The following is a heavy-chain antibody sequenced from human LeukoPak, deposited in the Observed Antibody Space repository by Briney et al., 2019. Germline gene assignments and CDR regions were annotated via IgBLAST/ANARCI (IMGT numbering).Heavy chain of an antibody. CDR1: GFTFSSYA. CDR3: AKDAWHIVVVGSSYGDY. D-gene: IGHD2-21*01. V-gene: IGHV3-23*01. Sequence: PGGSLRLSCAASGFTFSSYAMSWVRQAPGKGLEWVSAISGSGGSTYYADSVKGRFTISRDNSKNTLYLQMNSLRAVDTAVYYCAKDAWHIVVVGSSYGDYWGQGTLVIVSS. J-gene: IGHJ4*02. CDR2: ISGSGGST.